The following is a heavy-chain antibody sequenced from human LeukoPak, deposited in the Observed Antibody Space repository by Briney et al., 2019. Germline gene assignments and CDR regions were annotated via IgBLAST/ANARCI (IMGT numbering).Heavy chain of an antibody. V-gene: IGHV3-21*01. CDR2: ITSSSSYI. CDR3: ARVGGQWLVPGWSFFDY. CDR1: GFTFSSYS. Sequence: GGSLRLSCAASGFTFSSYSMTWVRQAPGKGLEWVSCITSSSSYIYYADSVQGRFTISRDHAKNSLYLQMNSLRAEDTAVYYCARVGGQWLVPGWSFFDYWGQGTLVTVSS. D-gene: IGHD6-19*01. J-gene: IGHJ4*02.